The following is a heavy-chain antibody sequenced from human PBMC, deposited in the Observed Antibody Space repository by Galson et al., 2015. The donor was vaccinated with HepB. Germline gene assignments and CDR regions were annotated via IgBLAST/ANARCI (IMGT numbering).Heavy chain of an antibody. CDR2: THYSGTT. Sequence: LTCTVSDDSISSSSYYWGWIRQPPGKGLEWIGNTHYSGTTYYNPSLRSRVTISAETSKKQFSLRLSSVTTADTAVYYCARPARGWPGGSRFDPWGQGILATVSS. V-gene: IGHV4-39*01. CDR3: ARPARGWPGGSRFDP. D-gene: IGHD3-16*01. J-gene: IGHJ5*02. CDR1: DDSISSSSYY.